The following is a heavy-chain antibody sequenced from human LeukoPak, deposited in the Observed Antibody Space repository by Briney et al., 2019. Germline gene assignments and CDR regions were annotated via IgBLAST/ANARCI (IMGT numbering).Heavy chain of an antibody. Sequence: SETLSLTCAVSGGSISSGGFYWGWIRQHPGNLEWIGFVYYSGSTYYNPSLKRRVTISVDTSKNHFSLKLSSVTAADTAVYYCASTSVGYYAFDIWGQGTMVTVSS. D-gene: IGHD2-21*01. CDR1: GGSISSGGFY. CDR3: ASTSVGYYAFDI. CDR2: VYYSGST. J-gene: IGHJ3*02. V-gene: IGHV4-31*11.